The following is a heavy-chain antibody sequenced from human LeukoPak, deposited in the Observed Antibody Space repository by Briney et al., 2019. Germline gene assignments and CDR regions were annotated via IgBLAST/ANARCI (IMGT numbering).Heavy chain of an antibody. CDR2: INPSGGST. CDR1: GYTFTSYY. CDR3: ARDLLPFYDSSGYSVKDY. J-gene: IGHJ4*02. Sequence: ASVKVSCKASGYTFTSYYMHWVRQAPGQGLEWMGIINPSGGSTSYAQKFQGRVTMTRDTSTSTVYMELSSLRSEDTAVYYCARDLLPFYDSSGYSVKDYWGQGTLVTVSS. D-gene: IGHD3-22*01. V-gene: IGHV1-46*01.